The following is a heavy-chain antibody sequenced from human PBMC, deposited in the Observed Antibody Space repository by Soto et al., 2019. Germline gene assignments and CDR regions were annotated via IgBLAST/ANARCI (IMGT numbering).Heavy chain of an antibody. Sequence: SETLSLTCTVSGDSIDSRRYYWSWIRQPPGKGLEWIGYIYYSGSTNYNPSLKSRVTISVDTSKNQFSLKLSSVTAVDTAVYYCARSGPYGSGLDWFDPWGQGTLVTVS. CDR3: ARSGPYGSGLDWFDP. CDR2: IYYSGST. J-gene: IGHJ5*02. CDR1: GDSIDSRRYY. V-gene: IGHV4-61*01. D-gene: IGHD3-10*01.